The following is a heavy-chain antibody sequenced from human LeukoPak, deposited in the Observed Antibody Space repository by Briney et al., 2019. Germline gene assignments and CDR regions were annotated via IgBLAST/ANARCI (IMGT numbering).Heavy chain of an antibody. Sequence: ASVKVSCKASGYTFTGHYMHWVRQAPGQGLEWMGWINPNSGGTNYAQKFQGRVTMTRDTSISTAYMELSRLRSDDTAVYYCAKDGAAGLGYCSGGSCYSPSFDYWGQGTLVTVSP. V-gene: IGHV1-2*02. CDR1: GYTFTGHY. J-gene: IGHJ4*02. CDR2: INPNSGGT. D-gene: IGHD2-15*01. CDR3: AKDGAAGLGYCSGGSCYSPSFDY.